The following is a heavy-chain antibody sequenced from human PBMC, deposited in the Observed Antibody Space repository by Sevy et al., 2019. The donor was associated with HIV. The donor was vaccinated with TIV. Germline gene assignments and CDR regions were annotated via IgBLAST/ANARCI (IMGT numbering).Heavy chain of an antibody. V-gene: IGHV1-2*02. CDR3: ARDARYDYYCSSTSCSTAHYGMDV. D-gene: IGHD2-2*01. CDR1: GYTFTGYY. J-gene: IGHJ6*02. CDR2: INPNSGGT. Sequence: ASVKVSCKASGYTFTGYYMHWVRQAPGQGLEWMGWINPNSGGTNYAQKFQGRVTMTRDTSISTAYMELSRLRSDDTAVYYCARDARYDYYCSSTSCSTAHYGMDVWGHGTTVTVSS.